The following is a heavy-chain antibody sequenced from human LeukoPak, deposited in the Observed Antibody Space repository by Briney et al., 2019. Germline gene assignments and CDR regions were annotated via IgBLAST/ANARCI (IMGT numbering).Heavy chain of an antibody. CDR2: ISDSGGST. J-gene: IGHJ4*02. CDR1: GITLNNYG. D-gene: IGHD3/OR15-3a*01. V-gene: IGHV3-23*01. Sequence: GVSLRLSCAVSGITLNNYGMTWVRQAPGKGLEWVAGISDSGGSTKYADSVKGRFTISRDNPKNTLYLQMNSLRAEDTAVYFCAKRGVVIRVILVGFHKEAYYFESWGQGALVTVSS. CDR3: AKRGVVIRVILVGFHKEAYYFES.